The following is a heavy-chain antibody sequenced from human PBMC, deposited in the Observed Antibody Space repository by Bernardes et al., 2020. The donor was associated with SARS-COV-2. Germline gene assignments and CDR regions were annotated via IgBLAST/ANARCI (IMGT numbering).Heavy chain of an antibody. Sequence: GSRRHSCVASGFTFSTYLFSWFRQAPGKGLEWVSSISGAGMSIYYGDSVRGRFTTSRDNTRTSVFLQMERLRAEDTAVYYCARDVGGTDWRFGFDVWGPGTMVHVSS. J-gene: IGHJ3*01. CDR1: GFTFSTYL. D-gene: IGHD3-9*01. V-gene: IGHV3-21*01. CDR2: ISGAGMSI. CDR3: ARDVGGTDWRFGFDV.